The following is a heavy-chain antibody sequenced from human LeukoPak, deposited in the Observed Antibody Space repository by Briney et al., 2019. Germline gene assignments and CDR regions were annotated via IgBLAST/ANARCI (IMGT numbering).Heavy chain of an antibody. CDR2: ISSSSSTI. Sequence: GGSLRLSCAASGFTFSSYSMNWVRQAPGKGLEWVSYISSSSSTIYYADPVKGRFTISRDNAKNSLYLQMNSLRAEDTAVYYCARSWNFDYWGQGTLVTVSS. CDR3: ARSWNFDY. D-gene: IGHD5-12*01. CDR1: GFTFSSYS. J-gene: IGHJ4*02. V-gene: IGHV3-48*04.